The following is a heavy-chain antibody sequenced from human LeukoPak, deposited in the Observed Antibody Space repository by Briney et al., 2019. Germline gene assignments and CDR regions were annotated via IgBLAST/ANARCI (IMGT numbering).Heavy chain of an antibody. CDR3: ARELRYFDWLLADI. D-gene: IGHD3-9*01. CDR1: GGTFSSYA. V-gene: IGHV1-69*13. Sequence: SVKVSCKASGGTFSSYAISWVRQAPGQGLEWMGGIIPIFGTANYAQKFQGRVTITADESTSTAYMELRSLRSDDTAVYYCARELRYFDWLLADIWGQGTMVTVSS. CDR2: IIPIFGTA. J-gene: IGHJ3*02.